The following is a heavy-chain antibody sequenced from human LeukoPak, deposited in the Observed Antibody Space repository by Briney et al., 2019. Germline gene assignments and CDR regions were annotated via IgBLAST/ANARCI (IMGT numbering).Heavy chain of an antibody. Sequence: ASVKVSCKASGYTFTSYYMHWVRQAPGQGLEWMGIINPSGGSTSYAQKFQGRVTMTRDTSTSTVYMELNSLRSEDTAVYYCARAPTPPGITMIVVVHFDYWGQGTLVTVSS. CDR2: INPSGGST. J-gene: IGHJ4*02. D-gene: IGHD3-22*01. V-gene: IGHV1-46*01. CDR3: ARAPTPPGITMIVVVHFDY. CDR1: GYTFTSYY.